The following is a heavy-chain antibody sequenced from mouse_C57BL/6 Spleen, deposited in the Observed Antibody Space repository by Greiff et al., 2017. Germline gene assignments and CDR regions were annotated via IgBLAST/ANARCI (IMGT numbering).Heavy chain of an antibody. D-gene: IGHD1-1*01. CDR3: ARGGERITTVVAKGYAMDY. CDR2: INPYNGGT. Sequence: EVQLQQSGPVLVKPGASVKMSCKASGYTFTDYYMNWVKQSHGKSLEWIGVINPYNGGTSYNQKFKGKATLTVDKSSSTAFMELNSLTSEDSAVYYCARGGERITTVVAKGYAMDYWGQGTSVTVSS. CDR1: GYTFTDYY. J-gene: IGHJ4*01. V-gene: IGHV1-19*01.